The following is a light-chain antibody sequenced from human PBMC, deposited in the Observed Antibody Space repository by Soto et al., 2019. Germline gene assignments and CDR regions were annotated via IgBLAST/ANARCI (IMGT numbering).Light chain of an antibody. V-gene: IGKV3D-15*01. CDR1: ESVSRN. CDR3: LQHNAFPVT. Sequence: MTQSPATGSVSTGGGAALCYRASESVSRNLAWYQQKPGQAPRLLIYDVSNRATGIPARFSGSGSETEFTLTISSLQPEYFATYYSLQHNAFPVTFGQGTKVDIK. CDR2: DVS. J-gene: IGKJ1*01.